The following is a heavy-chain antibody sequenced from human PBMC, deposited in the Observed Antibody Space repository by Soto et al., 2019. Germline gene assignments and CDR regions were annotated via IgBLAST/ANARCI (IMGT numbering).Heavy chain of an antibody. CDR3: ARRFTNYEFFNY. J-gene: IGHJ4*02. CDR2: IYPGDSDT. Sequence: PGESLKISCKGSGYRFTNYWIAWVRQRPGKGLEWMGIIYPGDSDTRYSPSFQGQVTISADKSISTAYLQWNSLKASDTAMYYCARRFTNYEFFNYWGQGTLVTVSS. CDR1: GYRFTNYW. V-gene: IGHV5-51*01. D-gene: IGHD3-3*01.